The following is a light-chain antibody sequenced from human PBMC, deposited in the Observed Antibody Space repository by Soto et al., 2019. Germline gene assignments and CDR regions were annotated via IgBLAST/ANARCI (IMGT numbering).Light chain of an antibody. J-gene: IGKJ1*01. CDR3: QEYKSYSWT. CDR1: QSISSW. Sequence: IQMTQYPSTLSASVGDRVTITCLASQSISSWLSWYQQKPGKAPKLLIYDASSLESGVPSRVSGSGSGTEFTLTIDSLQPDDFATYYCQEYKSYSWTFGQGTKV. CDR2: DAS. V-gene: IGKV1-5*01.